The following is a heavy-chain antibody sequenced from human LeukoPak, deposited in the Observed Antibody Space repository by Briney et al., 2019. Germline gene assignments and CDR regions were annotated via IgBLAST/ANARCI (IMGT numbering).Heavy chain of an antibody. V-gene: IGHV3-53*01. CDR2: IYSGGST. CDR1: GFSFSDAW. CDR3: ARLSLRDGYNPYYFDY. J-gene: IGHJ4*02. D-gene: IGHD5-24*01. Sequence: GGSLRLSCAASGFSFSDAWMNWVRQAPGKGLEWVSVIYSGGSTYYADSVKGRFTISRDNSKNTLYLQMNSLRAEDTAVYYCARLSLRDGYNPYYFDYWGQGTLVTVSS.